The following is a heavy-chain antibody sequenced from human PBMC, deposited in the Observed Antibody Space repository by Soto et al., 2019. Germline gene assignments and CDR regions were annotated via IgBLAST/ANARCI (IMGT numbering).Heavy chain of an antibody. V-gene: IGHV1-69*13. CDR3: ARSIVATITAPQPHYYYHGMDV. Sequence: SVKVCGKASGCTFSSYAISWVRQAPGQGREWMGEIIPIFGTANYAQKFQGRVTITADESTSTAYMELSSLRSEDTAVYYCARSIVATITAPQPHYYYHGMDVWGQGTTVTVSS. CDR2: IIPIFGTA. J-gene: IGHJ6*01. CDR1: GCTFSSYA. D-gene: IGHD5-12*01.